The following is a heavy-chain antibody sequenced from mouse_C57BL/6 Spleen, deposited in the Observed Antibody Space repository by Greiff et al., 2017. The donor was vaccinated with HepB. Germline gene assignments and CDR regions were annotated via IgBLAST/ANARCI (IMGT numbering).Heavy chain of an antibody. D-gene: IGHD1-1*01. Sequence: DVQLVESGGGLVKPGGSLKLSCAASGFTFSSYAMSWVRQTPEKRLEWVATISDGGSYTYYPDSVKGRFTISRDNAKNNLYLQMSHLKSEDTAMYYCARAVLLFFDYWGQGTTLTVSS. V-gene: IGHV5-4*01. CDR2: ISDGGSYT. CDR1: GFTFSSYA. J-gene: IGHJ2*01. CDR3: ARAVLLFFDY.